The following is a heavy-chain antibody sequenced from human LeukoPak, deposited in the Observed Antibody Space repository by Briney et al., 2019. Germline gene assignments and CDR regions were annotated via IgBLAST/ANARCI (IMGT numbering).Heavy chain of an antibody. J-gene: IGHJ4*02. CDR1: GYDFINYG. Sequence: ASVMVSCKASGYDFINYGISWVRQAPGQGLEWMGWRSIYNGNTDYKLQGRVTMTTDTSTNTAYMEVRSLRSDDTAVYYCARGGPFPSSSSSREYYLDYWGQGTLVTVSS. D-gene: IGHD6-6*01. CDR3: ARGGPFPSSSSSREYYLDY. V-gene: IGHV1-18*01. CDR2: RSIYNGNT.